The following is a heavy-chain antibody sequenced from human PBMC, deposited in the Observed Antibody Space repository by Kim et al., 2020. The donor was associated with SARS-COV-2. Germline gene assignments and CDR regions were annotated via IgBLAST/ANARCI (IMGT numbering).Heavy chain of an antibody. CDR1: GFTFSSQS. J-gene: IGHJ4*02. CDR3: TRGGRPGVRTGY. CDR2: ISAASDYI. V-gene: IGHV3-21*01. D-gene: IGHD1-1*01. Sequence: GGSLRLSCAASGFTFSSQSMNWVRQAPGKGLEWVSSISAASDYIFYADSVKGRFTISRDNAKRSLFLQMNSLRAEDTALYYCTRGGRPGVRTGYWGQGTLVAVSS.